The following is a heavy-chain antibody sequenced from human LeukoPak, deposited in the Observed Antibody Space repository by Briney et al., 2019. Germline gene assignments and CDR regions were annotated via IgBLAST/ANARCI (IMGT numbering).Heavy chain of an antibody. D-gene: IGHD3-10*01. CDR2: IKSKVNGGTT. CDR3: AKDRGVHYYGSERGLYNWFDP. V-gene: IGHV3-15*07. Sequence: GGSLRLSCAASDFTFTNAWMNWVRQAPGKGLEWVGRIKSKVNGGTTDYAAPVKGRFTISRDDSKNTLYLQMNSLKTEDTAVYYCAKDRGVHYYGSERGLYNWFDPWGQGTLVTVSS. J-gene: IGHJ5*02. CDR1: DFTFTNAW.